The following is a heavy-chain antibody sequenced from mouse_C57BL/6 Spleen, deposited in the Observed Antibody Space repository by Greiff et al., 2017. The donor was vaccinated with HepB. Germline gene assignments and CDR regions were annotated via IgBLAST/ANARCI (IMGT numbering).Heavy chain of an antibody. CDR2: IYPGSGNT. D-gene: IGHD1-1*01. Sequence: QVQLQQSGPELVKPGASVKISCKASGYSFTSYYIHWVKQRPGQGLEWIGWIYPGSGNTKYNEKFKGKATLTADTSSSTAYMQLSSLTSEDSAVYYCARGDYGSREGYYFDYWGQGTTLTVSS. CDR1: GYSFTSYY. V-gene: IGHV1-66*01. J-gene: IGHJ2*01. CDR3: ARGDYGSREGYYFDY.